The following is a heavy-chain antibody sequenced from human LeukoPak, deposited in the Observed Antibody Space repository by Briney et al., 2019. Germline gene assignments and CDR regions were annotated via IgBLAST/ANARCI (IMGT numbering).Heavy chain of an antibody. D-gene: IGHD3-10*01. CDR2: IYYSGST. Sequence: PSQTLSLTCTVSGGSISSGGYYWSWIRQHPGKGLEWIGYIYYSGSTYYNPSLKSRVTISVDRSKNQFSLKLSSVTAADTAVYYCARADYGSGTTVFDYWGQGTLVTVSS. V-gene: IGHV4-31*03. CDR3: ARADYGSGTTVFDY. J-gene: IGHJ4*02. CDR1: GGSISSGGYY.